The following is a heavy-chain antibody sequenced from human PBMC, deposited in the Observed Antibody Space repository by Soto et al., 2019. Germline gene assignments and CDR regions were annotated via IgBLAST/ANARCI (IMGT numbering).Heavy chain of an antibody. CDR3: ARGGWAGYSSVGGCDL. CDR2: INPAPGST. CDR1: GFTFTNYY. Sequence: QVQLVQSGAEVKKSGAAVKISCKTSGFTFTNYYLHWVRQAPGQGLEWMGLINPAPGSTNYAEKFQGRGTMTRDMSSNTVYMQLGRLTSEDTGIYYCARGGWAGYSSVGGCDLWGQGTHITVSS. J-gene: IGHJ5*02. V-gene: IGHV1-46*01. D-gene: IGHD3-22*01.